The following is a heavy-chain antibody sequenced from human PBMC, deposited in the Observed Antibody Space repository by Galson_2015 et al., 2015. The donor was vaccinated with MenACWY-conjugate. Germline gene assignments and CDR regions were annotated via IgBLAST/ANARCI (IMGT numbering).Heavy chain of an antibody. J-gene: IGHJ2*01. CDR1: GFTFSNAW. CDR2: ISSSSSYI. V-gene: IGHV3-21*01. Sequence: SLRLSCAASGFTFSNAWMSWVRQAPGRGLEWVSSISSSSSYIYYADSVKGRFTISRDNAKNSLYLQMNSLRAEDTAVYYCARAGTSGRIAAAAWYFDLWGRGTLVTVSS. CDR3: ARAGTSGRIAAAAWYFDL. D-gene: IGHD6-13*01.